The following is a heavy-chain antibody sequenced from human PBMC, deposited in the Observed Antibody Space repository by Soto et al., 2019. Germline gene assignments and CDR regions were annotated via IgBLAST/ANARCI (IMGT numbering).Heavy chain of an antibody. D-gene: IGHD4-17*01. V-gene: IGHV3-21*01. CDR2: ISSSSSYI. CDR1: GFTFSSYS. CDR3: ARDYGGNSLWFDY. J-gene: IGHJ4*02. Sequence: EVQLVESGGGLVKPGGSLRLSCAASGFTFSSYSMNWVRQAPGKGLEWVSSISSSSSYIYYADSVKGRFTISRDNAKNSLDLQMNSLRAEDTAVYHCARDYGGNSLWFDYWGQGTLVTVSS.